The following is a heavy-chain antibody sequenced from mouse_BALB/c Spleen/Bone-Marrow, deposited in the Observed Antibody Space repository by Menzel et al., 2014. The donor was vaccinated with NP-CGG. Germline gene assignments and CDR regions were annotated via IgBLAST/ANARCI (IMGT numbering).Heavy chain of an antibody. J-gene: IGHJ2*01. V-gene: IGHV1-62-2*01. CDR2: FYPGSGSI. D-gene: IGHD2-3*01. CDR3: ARHEGGEMGFDY. CDR1: GYTFTEYI. Sequence: LVESGAGLVKPGASVKLSCKASGYTFTEYIIHWEKQRSGQGLEWIGWFYPGSGSIKYNEKFKDRATLTADKSSSTVYMELSRLTPEDSAVYFCARHEGGEMGFDYWGQGTTLTVSS.